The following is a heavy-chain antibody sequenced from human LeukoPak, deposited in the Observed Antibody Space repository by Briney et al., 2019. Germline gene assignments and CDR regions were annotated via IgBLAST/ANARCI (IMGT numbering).Heavy chain of an antibody. V-gene: IGHV4-38-2*02. CDR3: ARAHSPYYYYYMDV. J-gene: IGHJ6*03. D-gene: IGHD4-11*01. CDR2: IYHSGST. CDR1: GYSISSGYY. Sequence: TSETLSLTCTVSGYSISSGYYWGWIRQPPGKGLEWIGSIYHSGSTYYNPSLKSRVTISVDTSKNQFSLKLSSVTAADTAVYYCARAHSPYYYYYMDVRGKGTTVTVSS.